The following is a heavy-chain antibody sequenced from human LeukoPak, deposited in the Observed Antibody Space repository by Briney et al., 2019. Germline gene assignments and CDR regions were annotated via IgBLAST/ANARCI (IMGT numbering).Heavy chain of an antibody. Sequence: KPSETLSLTCAVSGYSISSSSYYWGWIRQPPGKGLEWIGSIYYSGSTYYNPSLKSRVTISVDTSKNQFSLKLSSVTAADTAVYYCARRRVRGARDYWGQGTLVTVSS. J-gene: IGHJ4*02. V-gene: IGHV4-39*01. CDR2: IYYSGST. CDR1: GYSISSSSYY. D-gene: IGHD3-10*01. CDR3: ARRRVRGARDY.